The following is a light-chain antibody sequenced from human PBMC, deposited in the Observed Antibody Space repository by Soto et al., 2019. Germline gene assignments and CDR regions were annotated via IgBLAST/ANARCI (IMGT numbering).Light chain of an antibody. J-gene: IGKJ1*01. CDR1: QSVSSNY. CDR2: GAS. CDR3: QQYGSSPWK. V-gene: IGKV3-20*01. Sequence: EIVLTQSPGTLSLSPGERATLSCRASQSVSSNYLAWYQQKPGQAPRPLIYGASSRATGIPDRFSGSGAGTDFTLTISRLESEDFAVYYCQQYGSSPWKFGQGTK.